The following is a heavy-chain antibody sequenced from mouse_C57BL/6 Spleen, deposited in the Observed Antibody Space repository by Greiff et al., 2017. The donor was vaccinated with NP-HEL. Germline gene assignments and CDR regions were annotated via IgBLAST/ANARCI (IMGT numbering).Heavy chain of an antibody. J-gene: IGHJ3*01. CDR3: TRGGRHDYDGAY. D-gene: IGHD2-4*01. CDR2: IYPGNSDT. V-gene: IGHV1-5*01. Sequence: EVQLQESGTVLARPGASVKMSCKTSGYTFTSYWMHWVKQRPGQGLEWIGAIYPGNSDTSYNQKFKGKAKLTAVTSASTAYMELSSLTNEDSAVYYCTRGGRHDYDGAYWGQGTLVTVSA. CDR1: GYTFTSYW.